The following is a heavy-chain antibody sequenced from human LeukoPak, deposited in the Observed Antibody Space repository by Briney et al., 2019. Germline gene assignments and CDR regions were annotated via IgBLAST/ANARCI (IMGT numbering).Heavy chain of an antibody. Sequence: GGSLRLSCAASGFTFSSYAMHWVRQAPGKGLEWVAVISYDGSNKYYADSVKGRFTISRDNSKNTLYLQMNSLRAEDTAVYYCARGQLLLEGYFYYMDVWGEGTTVTVSS. D-gene: IGHD2-2*01. CDR2: ISYDGSNK. CDR1: GFTFSSYA. V-gene: IGHV3-30*04. CDR3: ARGQLLLEGYFYYMDV. J-gene: IGHJ6*03.